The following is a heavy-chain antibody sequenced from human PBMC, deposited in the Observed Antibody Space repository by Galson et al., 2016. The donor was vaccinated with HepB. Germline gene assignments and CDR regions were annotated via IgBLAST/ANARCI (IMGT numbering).Heavy chain of an antibody. CDR3: ARENLTATRILRGWKRRSSYHYYGMDV. CDR1: GLTFDNYW. Sequence: SLRLSCAASGLTFDNYWMTWVRQAPGKGLEWVASIKEDGSETYYVDSVRGRFTISRENAKKSLYLQMSSLRAGDRAVYYCARENLTATRILRGWKRRSSYHYYGMDVWGQGTTVTVS. V-gene: IGHV3-7*03. CDR2: IKEDGSET. D-gene: IGHD6-19*01. J-gene: IGHJ6*02.